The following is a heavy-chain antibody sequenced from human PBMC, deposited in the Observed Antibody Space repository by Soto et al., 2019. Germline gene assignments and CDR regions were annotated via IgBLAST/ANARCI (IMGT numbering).Heavy chain of an antibody. Sequence: QVQLVQSGAEVKKPGASVKVSCKASGITFNNYGITWVRQAPGQGLEWMGWISASKGNTNYAQKFQGRVTMTTDTSTSTAYMELRSLRSDDMAVYYCASRSGQLPYYFDYWGQGTQVTVSA. V-gene: IGHV1-18*03. CDR3: ASRSGQLPYYFDY. CDR2: ISASKGNT. D-gene: IGHD6-6*01. CDR1: GITFNNYG. J-gene: IGHJ4*02.